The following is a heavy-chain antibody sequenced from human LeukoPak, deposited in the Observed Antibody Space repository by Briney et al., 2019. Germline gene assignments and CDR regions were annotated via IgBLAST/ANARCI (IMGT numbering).Heavy chain of an antibody. CDR3: ARDWNDNSDAFDI. Sequence: GGSLRLSCAASGFTFSSYSINWVRQAPGKGLEWVSSISSSSSYIYYADSVKGRFTISRDNAKNSLYLQMNSLRAEDTAVYYCARDWNDNSDAFDIWGQGTMVTVSS. J-gene: IGHJ3*02. CDR2: ISSSSSYI. D-gene: IGHD1-1*01. V-gene: IGHV3-21*01. CDR1: GFTFSSYS.